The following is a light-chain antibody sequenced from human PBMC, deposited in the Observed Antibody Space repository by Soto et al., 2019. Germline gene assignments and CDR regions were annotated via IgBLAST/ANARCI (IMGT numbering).Light chain of an antibody. Sequence: ALAQPASVSGSPGQSIAISCTGTRSDVGAYNYVSWYQQHPGKAPKLMISEVTNRPSGVSDRFSGSKSGNTASLTISGLQAEDEADYYCSSFTSRFTFVFGTGTKVTV. CDR2: EVT. J-gene: IGLJ1*01. V-gene: IGLV2-14*01. CDR3: SSFTSRFTFV. CDR1: RSDVGAYNY.